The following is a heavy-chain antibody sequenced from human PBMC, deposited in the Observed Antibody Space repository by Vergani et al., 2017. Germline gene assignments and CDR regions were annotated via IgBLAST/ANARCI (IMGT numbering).Heavy chain of an antibody. V-gene: IGHV4-59*01. CDR1: GGSISSYY. Sequence: QVQLQESGPGLVKPSETLSLTCTVSGGSISSYYWSWIRQPPGKGLEWIGYIYYSGSTNYNPSLKSRVTISVDTSKNQFSLKLSSVTAADTAVYYCARXDYGDYQNYYYYYYYMDVWGKGTTVTVSS. D-gene: IGHD4-17*01. CDR3: ARXDYGDYQNYYYYYYYMDV. CDR2: IYYSGST. J-gene: IGHJ6*03.